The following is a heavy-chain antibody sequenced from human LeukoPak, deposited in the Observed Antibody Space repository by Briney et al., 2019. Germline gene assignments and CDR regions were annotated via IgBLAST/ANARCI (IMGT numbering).Heavy chain of an antibody. D-gene: IGHD4-11*01. Sequence: PGGSLRLSCAASGFTFSNHGMHWVRQAPGKGLEWVAFIKHDESKIHYADSVKGRFTVSRDTAKNTLYLQMNSLRAEDTALYYCVRGATTVTGNYFYYYMDVWGKGTTVTV. CDR1: GFTFSNHG. CDR3: VRGATTVTGNYFYYYMDV. V-gene: IGHV3-33*05. CDR2: IKHDESKI. J-gene: IGHJ6*03.